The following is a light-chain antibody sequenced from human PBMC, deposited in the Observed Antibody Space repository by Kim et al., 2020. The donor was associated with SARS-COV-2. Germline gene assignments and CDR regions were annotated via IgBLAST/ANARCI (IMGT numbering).Light chain of an antibody. CDR3: QQYQSYPVT. CDR2: AAS. V-gene: IGKV1-16*02. Sequence: ASGGERVTMTCRASQDIKNNLVWFQQKPGKAPRSLIYAASSLQRGVPSKFSGSGSGTDFTLTISSLQPEDFATYYCQQYQSYPVTFGQGTRLEIK. J-gene: IGKJ5*01. CDR1: QDIKNN.